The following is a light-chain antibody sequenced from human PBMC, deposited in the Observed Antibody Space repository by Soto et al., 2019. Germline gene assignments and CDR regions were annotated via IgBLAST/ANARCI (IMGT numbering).Light chain of an antibody. CDR2: DAT. J-gene: IGKJ4*01. CDR3: QQRNFRPEIT. CDR1: QRVGNL. V-gene: IGKV3-11*01. Sequence: PGERATLSCRASQRVGNLLGWYQQKPGQAPRLLIFDATNRATGTPRRFSGSGSGTDFTLTISSLEPEDFAIYYCQQRNFRPEITFGGGTKVEI.